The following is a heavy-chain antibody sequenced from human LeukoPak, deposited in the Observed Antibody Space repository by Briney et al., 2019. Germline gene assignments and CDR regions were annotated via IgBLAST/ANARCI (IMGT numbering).Heavy chain of an antibody. J-gene: IGHJ6*04. V-gene: IGHV3-30*04. CDR1: GFTFSSYA. CDR3: ARDRGITMVRGVIMHYYYGMDV. Sequence: GGSLRLSCAASGFTFSSYAMHWARQAPGKGLEWVAVISYDGSNKYYADSVKGRFTISRDNSKNTLYLQMNSLRAEDTAVYYCARDRGITMVRGVIMHYYYGMDVWGKGTTVTVSS. CDR2: ISYDGSNK. D-gene: IGHD3-10*01.